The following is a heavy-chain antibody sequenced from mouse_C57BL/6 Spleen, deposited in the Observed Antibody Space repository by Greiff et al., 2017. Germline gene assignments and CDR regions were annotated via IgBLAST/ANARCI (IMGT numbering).Heavy chain of an antibody. CDR1: GYTFTDYH. J-gene: IGHJ4*01. D-gene: IGHD1-1*01. Sequence: VQLQQSGPELVKPGASVKMSCKASGYTFTDYHMHWVKQSHGKSLEWIGYINPNNGGTSYNQKFKGKATLTVNKSSSTAYMELRSLTSEDSAVYDCARIDGSSYVGAMDYWGQGTSVTVSS. V-gene: IGHV1-22*01. CDR3: ARIDGSSYVGAMDY. CDR2: INPNNGGT.